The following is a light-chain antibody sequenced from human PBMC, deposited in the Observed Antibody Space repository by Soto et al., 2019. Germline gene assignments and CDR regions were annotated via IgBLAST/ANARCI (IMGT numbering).Light chain of an antibody. CDR1: SSDAGAFGF. J-gene: IGLJ2*01. V-gene: IGLV2-11*01. CDR2: YTS. Sequence: QSALAQPRSVSGSPGQSVTISCTRTSSDAGAFGFVSWFQQHPGKAPKLIMYYTSERPSGVPDRFSGSKSGNTVSLTISGLQAEDEADYYCVAWDDSLDGPVFGGGTQLTVL. CDR3: VAWDDSLDGPV.